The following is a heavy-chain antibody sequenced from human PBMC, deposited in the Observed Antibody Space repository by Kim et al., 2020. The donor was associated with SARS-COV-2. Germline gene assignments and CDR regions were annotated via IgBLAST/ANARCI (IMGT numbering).Heavy chain of an antibody. Sequence: GGSLRLSCAASGFTFSPYAMHWVRQAPGKGLEWVAVISYDGRNTYYADSVKGRFTISRDNSKDTLYLQMNTLRAEDTAVYYCARDSRDGYNTGYFDLWGR. CDR1: GFTFSPYA. J-gene: IGHJ2*01. D-gene: IGHD5-12*01. CDR2: ISYDGRNT. CDR3: ARDSRDGYNTGYFDL. V-gene: IGHV3-30*04.